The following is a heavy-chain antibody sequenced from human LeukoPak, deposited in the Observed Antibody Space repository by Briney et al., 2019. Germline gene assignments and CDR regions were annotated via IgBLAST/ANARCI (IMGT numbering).Heavy chain of an antibody. CDR2: VSFDGDNK. J-gene: IGHJ4*02. Sequence: PGGSLRLSCAASGFTFSSYGMHWVRQAPGKGLEWVAVVSFDGDNKYYADSVKDRFTISRDNSQNTLYLQMNSLRAEDTAVYYCAKDQYNDILTGYYYWGQGTLVTVSS. D-gene: IGHD3-9*01. CDR3: AKDQYNDILTGYYY. CDR1: GFTFSSYG. V-gene: IGHV3-30*18.